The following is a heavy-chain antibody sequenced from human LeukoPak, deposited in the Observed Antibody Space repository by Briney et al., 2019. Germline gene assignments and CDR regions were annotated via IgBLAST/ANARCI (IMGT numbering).Heavy chain of an antibody. J-gene: IGHJ4*02. Sequence: SVTVSCKVSGYTLTELSMHWVRQAPGKGLEWMGGFDPEDGETIYAQKFQGRVTMTEDTSTDTAYMELSSLRSEDTAVYYCAIPGGSSRDFDYWGQGTLVTVSS. V-gene: IGHV1-24*01. CDR1: GYTLTELS. CDR2: FDPEDGET. CDR3: AIPGGSSRDFDY. D-gene: IGHD6-13*01.